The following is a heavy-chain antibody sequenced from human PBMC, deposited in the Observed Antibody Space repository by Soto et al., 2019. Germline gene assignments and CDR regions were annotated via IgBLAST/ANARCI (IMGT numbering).Heavy chain of an antibody. V-gene: IGHV3-23*01. CDR1: GFTFSSYA. CDR2: ISGSGGST. J-gene: IGHJ6*02. CDR3: ANLGSGSYHYYYGMDV. D-gene: IGHD3-10*01. Sequence: GGSLRLSCAASGFTFSSYAMSWVRQAPGKGLEWVSAISGSGGSTYYADSVKGRFTISRDNSKNTLYLQMNSLTAEDTAVYYCANLGSGSYHYYYGMDVWGQGTTVTVSS.